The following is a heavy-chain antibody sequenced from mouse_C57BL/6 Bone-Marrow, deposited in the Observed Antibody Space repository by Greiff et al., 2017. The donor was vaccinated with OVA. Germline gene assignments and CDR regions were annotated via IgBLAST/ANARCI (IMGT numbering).Heavy chain of an antibody. V-gene: IGHV1-50*01. CDR3: ARKGYECYYSDY. CDR2: IDPSDSYT. Sequence: QVQLQQPGAELVKPGASVKLSCKASGYTFTSYWMQWVKQRPGQGLEWIGDIDPSDSYTNYNQKFKGKATLTVDTSSSTAYMQLSSLSSEDSAVYYCARKGYECYYSDYWGQGTGLTVSS. CDR1: GYTFTSYW. D-gene: IGHD2-3*01. J-gene: IGHJ2*03.